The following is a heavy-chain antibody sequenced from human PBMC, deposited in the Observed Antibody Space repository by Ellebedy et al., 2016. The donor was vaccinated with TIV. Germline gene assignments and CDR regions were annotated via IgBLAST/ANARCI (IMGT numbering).Heavy chain of an antibody. CDR1: GFTFGHYW. Sequence: GESLKISCAASGFTFGHYWMHWVRQAPGNGLEWVGRIKSESSGGTTDYAAHVKGRFTISRDDSKNTLSLQMNSLRTEDTAVYYCARGVGNCSGPSCYALGSWGRGTLVTVSS. V-gene: IGHV3-15*07. CDR3: ARGVGNCSGPSCYALGS. CDR2: IKSESSGGTT. D-gene: IGHD2-15*01. J-gene: IGHJ5*02.